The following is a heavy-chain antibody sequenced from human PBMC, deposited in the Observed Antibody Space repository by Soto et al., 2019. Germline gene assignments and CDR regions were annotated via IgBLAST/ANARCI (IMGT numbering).Heavy chain of an antibody. V-gene: IGHV1-69*06. Sequence: QVQLVQSGAEVKKPGSSVKVSCKASGGTFSSYAISWVRQAPGQGLEWMGGVIPIFGTANYAQKFQGRVTITADKSTSTAYMELSSLRSEDTAVYYCATPRDLTTDNNWFDPWGQGTLVTVSS. CDR3: ATPRDLTTDNNWFDP. J-gene: IGHJ5*02. D-gene: IGHD4-4*01. CDR1: GGTFSSYA. CDR2: VIPIFGTA.